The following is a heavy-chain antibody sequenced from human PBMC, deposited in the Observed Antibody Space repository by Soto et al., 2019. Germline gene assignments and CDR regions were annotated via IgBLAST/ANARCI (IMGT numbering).Heavy chain of an antibody. J-gene: IGHJ4*02. CDR3: AKRHCSSTSCIFGAPAFDY. CDR2: IRGSGGGT. CDR1: GFTFSNYD. Sequence: EVQLLESGGGLVQPGGSLRLSCASSGFTFSNYDMTWVRLAPGKGLEWVSTIRGSGGGTFYADSVRGRFTISRDTSKNTLFLKMNSRRAEDTAVYYCAKRHCSSTSCIFGAPAFDYWGQGTLVSVSS. V-gene: IGHV3-23*01. D-gene: IGHD2-2*01.